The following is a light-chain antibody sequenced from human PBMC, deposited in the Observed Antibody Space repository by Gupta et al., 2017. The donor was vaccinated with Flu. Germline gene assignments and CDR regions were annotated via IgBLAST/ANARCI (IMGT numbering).Light chain of an antibody. CDR2: GAS. J-gene: IGKJ2*03. CDR3: QQYNNWPPSYS. Sequence: EIVMTPSPATLSVSPGERATLSCRASPSVSSNLSWYQQKPGQAPRPLIYGASTRATGIPARFSGSGSGTDFTLTISSLQSEDVAVYYCQQYNNWPPSYSFGQGTKLEIK. CDR1: PSVSSN. V-gene: IGKV3-15*01.